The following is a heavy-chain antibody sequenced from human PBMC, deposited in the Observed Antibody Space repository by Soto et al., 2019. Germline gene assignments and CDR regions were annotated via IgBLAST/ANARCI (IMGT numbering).Heavy chain of an antibody. CDR1: GFTFSSYS. J-gene: IGHJ4*02. V-gene: IGHV3-21*01. CDR3: ARPSSSTRLPDY. CDR2: ISSSSSYI. D-gene: IGHD6-6*01. Sequence: PGGSLRLSCAASGFTFSSYSMNWVRQAPGKGLEWVSSISSSSSYIYYADSVKGRFTISRDNAKNSLYLQMNSLRAEDTAVYYCARPSSSTRLPDYWGQGTLVTVSS.